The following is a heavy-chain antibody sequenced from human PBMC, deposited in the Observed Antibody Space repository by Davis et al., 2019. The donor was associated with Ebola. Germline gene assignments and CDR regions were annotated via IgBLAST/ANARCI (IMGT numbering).Heavy chain of an antibody. CDR2: ISSSSSYI. J-gene: IGHJ4*02. CDR1: GFTFSSYS. Sequence: PGGSLRLSCAASGFTFSSYSMNWVRQAPGKGLEWVSSISSSSSYIYYADSVKGRFTISRDNAKNTLYLQMNSLRAEDTAVYYCARGSGYSYGGFDYWGQGTLVTVSS. V-gene: IGHV3-21*01. D-gene: IGHD5-18*01. CDR3: ARGSGYSYGGFDY.